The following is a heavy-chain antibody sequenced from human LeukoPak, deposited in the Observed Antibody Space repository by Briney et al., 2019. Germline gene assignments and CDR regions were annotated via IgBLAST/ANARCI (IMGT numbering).Heavy chain of an antibody. J-gene: IGHJ4*02. CDR1: GFTFSTHA. CDR3: AKARFAEAALFDY. Sequence: PGGSLRLSCAASGFTFSTHAMRWVRQAPGKGLEWVSAISGSGGSTYYADSVKGRFTISRDNSKNTLYLQMNSLRAEDTAVYYCAKARFAEAALFDYWGQGTPVTVSS. V-gene: IGHV3-23*01. D-gene: IGHD3-10*01. CDR2: ISGSGGST.